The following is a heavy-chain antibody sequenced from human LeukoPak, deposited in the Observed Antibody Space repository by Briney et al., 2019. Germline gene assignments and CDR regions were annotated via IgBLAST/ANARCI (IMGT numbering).Heavy chain of an antibody. CDR1: GFTFSSYG. Sequence: PGGSLRLSCAASGFTFSSYGMHWVRQAPGKGLEWVAFIRYDGSNKYYADSVKGRFTISRDNSKNTLYLQMNSLRAEDTAVYYCARSQGRALALKAFDIWGQGTMVTVSS. V-gene: IGHV3-30*02. D-gene: IGHD3-3*02. CDR2: IRYDGSNK. CDR3: ARSQGRALALKAFDI. J-gene: IGHJ3*02.